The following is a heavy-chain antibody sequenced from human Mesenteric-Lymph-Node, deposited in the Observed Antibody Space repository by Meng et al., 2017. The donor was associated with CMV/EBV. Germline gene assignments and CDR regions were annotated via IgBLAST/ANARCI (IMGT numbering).Heavy chain of an antibody. CDR1: YAFSSYA. V-gene: IGHV1-3*01. Sequence: YAFSSYAMHWVRQAPGQRLEWMGWINVGNSNTKYSQNFQGRVTITRDTSANTAYMELSSLTSEDTAVYSCARAPGACSSTSCYIFQHWGQGTLVTVSS. CDR3: ARAPGACSSTSCYIFQH. CDR2: INVGNSNT. D-gene: IGHD2-2*01. J-gene: IGHJ1*01.